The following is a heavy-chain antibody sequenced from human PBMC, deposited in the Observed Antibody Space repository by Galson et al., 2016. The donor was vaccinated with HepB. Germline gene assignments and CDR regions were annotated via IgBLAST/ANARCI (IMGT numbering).Heavy chain of an antibody. D-gene: IGHD1-1*01. Sequence: SETLSLTCAVSGGSISSSNWWTWVRQPPRKGLEWIGEIYHSGRTNYNSSLKSRVTISVDKSKNQFSLKLSSVTAADTAIYYCARYIILERHGGRGLDVWGQGARVTVSS. J-gene: IGHJ6*02. V-gene: IGHV4-4*02. CDR3: ARYIILERHGGRGLDV. CDR1: GGSISSSNW. CDR2: IYHSGRT.